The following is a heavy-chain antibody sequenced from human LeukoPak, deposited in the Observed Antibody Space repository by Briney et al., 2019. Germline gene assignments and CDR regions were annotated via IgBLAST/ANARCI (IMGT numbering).Heavy chain of an antibody. CDR3: ARDLGDYGDYSVDY. CDR1: GYTFTGYY. Sequence: ASVKVSCKASGYTFTGYYMHWVRQAPGQGLEWMGRINPNSGGTNYAQKFQGRVTMTRDTSISTAYMELSRLRSDDTAVYYYARDLGDYGDYSVDYWGQGTLVTVSS. V-gene: IGHV1-2*06. D-gene: IGHD4-17*01. J-gene: IGHJ4*02. CDR2: INPNSGGT.